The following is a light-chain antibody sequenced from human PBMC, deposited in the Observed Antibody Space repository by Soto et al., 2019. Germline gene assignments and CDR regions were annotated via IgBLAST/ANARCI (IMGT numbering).Light chain of an antibody. J-gene: IGKJ2*01. Sequence: DIVMTQSPDSLAVSLGERATINCKSSRSVLYSSNNKNYLAWYQQTPGQPPKLLIYWASTRESGVPDRFSGSGSGTDFTLTISSLQAEDGAVYYGQEDYNSRFTVGQGTKLEIK. CDR1: RSVLYSSNNKNY. CDR2: WAS. CDR3: QEDYNSRFT. V-gene: IGKV4-1*01.